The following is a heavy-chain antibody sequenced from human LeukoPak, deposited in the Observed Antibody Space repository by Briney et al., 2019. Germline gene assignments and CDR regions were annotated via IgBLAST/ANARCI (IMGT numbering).Heavy chain of an antibody. Sequence: GESLKISCKGSGYTFTTYWIGWVRQMPGRGLEWMGLIYPGDSDTRYSPSFQGQVTISADKSISTAYLQWSSLKASDTAMYYCARGQLQFGELFGWFGPWGQGTLVTVSS. V-gene: IGHV5-51*01. J-gene: IGHJ5*02. CDR2: IYPGDSDT. CDR3: ARGQLQFGELFGWFGP. CDR1: GYTFTTYW. D-gene: IGHD3-10*01.